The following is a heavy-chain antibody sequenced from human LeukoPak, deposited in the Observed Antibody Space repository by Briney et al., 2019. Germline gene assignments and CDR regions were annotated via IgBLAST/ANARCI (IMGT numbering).Heavy chain of an antibody. Sequence: GGSLRLSCAASGFTFSSYSMNWVRQAPGKGLEWVSYTSSSSSTIYYADSVKGRFTISRDNSKNTLYLQMNSLRAEDTAVYYCAKAQPSPYRVFDYWGQGTLVTVSS. CDR3: AKAQPSPYRVFDY. D-gene: IGHD1-14*01. J-gene: IGHJ4*02. V-gene: IGHV3-48*01. CDR2: TSSSSSTI. CDR1: GFTFSSYS.